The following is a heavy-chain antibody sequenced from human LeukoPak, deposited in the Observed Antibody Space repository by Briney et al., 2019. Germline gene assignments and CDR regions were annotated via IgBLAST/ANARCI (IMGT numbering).Heavy chain of an antibody. CDR1: GGTFSSYA. CDR2: IIPIFGTA. Sequence: SVKVSCKASGGTFSSYAISWVRQAPGQGLEWMGGIIPIFGTANYAQKFQGRVTITADESTSTAYMELSSLRSEDTAVYYCARGGRYFDWLLPFDYGGQGTLVTVSS. D-gene: IGHD3-9*01. J-gene: IGHJ4*02. CDR3: ARGGRYFDWLLPFDY. V-gene: IGHV1-69*13.